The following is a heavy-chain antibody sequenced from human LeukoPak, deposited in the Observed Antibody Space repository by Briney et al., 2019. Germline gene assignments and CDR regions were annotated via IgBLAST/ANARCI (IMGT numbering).Heavy chain of an antibody. CDR2: IYHSGST. D-gene: IGHD3-3*01. V-gene: IGHV4-34*01. Sequence: SETLSLTCAVYGGSFSGYYWSWIRQPPGKGLEWIGYIYHSGSTYYNPSLKSRVTISVDRSKNQFSLKLSSVTAADTAVYYCASFIFGVVIHAFDIWGQGTMVTVSS. J-gene: IGHJ3*02. CDR3: ASFIFGVVIHAFDI. CDR1: GGSFSGYY.